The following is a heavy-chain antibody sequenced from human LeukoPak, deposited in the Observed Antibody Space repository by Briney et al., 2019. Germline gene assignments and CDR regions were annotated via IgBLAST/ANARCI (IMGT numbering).Heavy chain of an antibody. CDR2: INHSGST. D-gene: IGHD3-22*01. V-gene: IGHV4-34*01. Sequence: GSLRLSCAASGFTFSSYWMSWVRQPPGKGLEWIGEINHSGSTNYNPSLKSRVTISVDTSKNQFSLKLSSVTAADTAVYYCARHIPYYYDSSGYYRKPDYFDYWGQGTLVTVSS. J-gene: IGHJ4*02. CDR1: GFTFSSYW. CDR3: ARHIPYYYDSSGYYRKPDYFDY.